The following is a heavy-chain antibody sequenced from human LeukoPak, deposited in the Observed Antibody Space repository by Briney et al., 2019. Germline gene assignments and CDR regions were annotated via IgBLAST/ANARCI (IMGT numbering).Heavy chain of an antibody. CDR3: ARGPYYYDSSGYYFH. V-gene: IGHV3-74*01. Sequence: GGSLRLSCAASGFTFSSYWMHWVRQPPGKGLVGVSRINSDGSSTSYADSVKGRFTTSRDNAKNTLYLQMNSLRAEDTAVYYCARGPYYYDSSGYYFHWGQGTLVTVSS. CDR2: INSDGSST. J-gene: IGHJ4*02. CDR1: GFTFSSYW. D-gene: IGHD3-22*01.